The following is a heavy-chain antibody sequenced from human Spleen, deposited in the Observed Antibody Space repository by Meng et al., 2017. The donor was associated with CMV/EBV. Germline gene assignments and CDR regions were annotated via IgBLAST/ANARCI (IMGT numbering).Heavy chain of an antibody. CDR1: GFTFSSYW. Sequence: GESLKISCAASGFTFSSYWMHWVRQASGKGLVWVSRINSGGNSTTYADSVKGRFTISRDNAKITLYMQMNSLRAEDTAVYYCARDTPCSGGSCYSSIIYYYYYGMDVWGQGTTVTVS. D-gene: IGHD2-15*01. CDR2: INSGGNST. J-gene: IGHJ6*02. CDR3: ARDTPCSGGSCYSSIIYYYYYGMDV. V-gene: IGHV3-74*01.